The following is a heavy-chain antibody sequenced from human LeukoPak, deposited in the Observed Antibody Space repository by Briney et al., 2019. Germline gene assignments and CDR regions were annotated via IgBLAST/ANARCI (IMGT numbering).Heavy chain of an antibody. J-gene: IGHJ4*02. V-gene: IGHV1-69*13. CDR1: GGAFSSYA. D-gene: IGHD4-17*01. CDR3: ARTHDYGDERPYYFDY. Sequence: SVKVSCKASGGAFSSYAISWVRQAPGQGLEWMGGIIPIFGTANYAQKFQGRVTITADESTSTAYMELSSLRSEDTAVYYCARTHDYGDERPYYFDYWGQGTLVTVSS. CDR2: IIPIFGTA.